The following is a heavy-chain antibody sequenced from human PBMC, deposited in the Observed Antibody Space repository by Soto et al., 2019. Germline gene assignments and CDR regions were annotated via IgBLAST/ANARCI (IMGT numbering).Heavy chain of an antibody. Sequence: PSETLSLTCAVYGGSFSGYYWSWIRQPPGKGLEWIGEINHSGSTNYNPSLKSRVTISVDTSKNQFSLKLSSVTAADTAVYYCARGSWYYYYYGMDVWGQGTTVPSP. V-gene: IGHV4-34*01. D-gene: IGHD6-13*01. CDR1: GGSFSGYY. CDR3: ARGSWYYYYYGMDV. J-gene: IGHJ6*02. CDR2: INHSGST.